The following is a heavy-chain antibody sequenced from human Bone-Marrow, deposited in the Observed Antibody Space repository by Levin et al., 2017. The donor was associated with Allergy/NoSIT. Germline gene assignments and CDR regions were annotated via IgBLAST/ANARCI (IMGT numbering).Heavy chain of an antibody. V-gene: IGHV3-74*03. CDR1: GFTFSSYV. CDR2: ISHDGNVI. CDR3: AGDVNLKYDY. J-gene: IGHJ4*02. Sequence: GESLKISCAASGFTFSSYVMHWVRQAPGKGLVWVSRISHDGNVITYADFVKGRFTISRDNAKNTLYLQMNSLRAEDTAVYFCAGDVNLKYDYWGQGTLVTVSS. D-gene: IGHD1-7*01.